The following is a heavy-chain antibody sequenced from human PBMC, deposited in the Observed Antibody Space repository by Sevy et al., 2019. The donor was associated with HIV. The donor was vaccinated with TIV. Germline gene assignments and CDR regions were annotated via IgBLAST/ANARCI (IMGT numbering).Heavy chain of an antibody. Sequence: GGSLRLSCEASGFNFNKYWMSWVRQAPGKGLEWVANMGEDGREKYYVDSVNGRFTISRDNVQNSLFLQMHSLRVGDTAVYFCARVTFPHAFDLWGLGTMVTVS. CDR2: MGEDGREK. J-gene: IGHJ3*01. CDR3: ARVTFPHAFDL. V-gene: IGHV3-7*01. CDR1: GFNFNKYW.